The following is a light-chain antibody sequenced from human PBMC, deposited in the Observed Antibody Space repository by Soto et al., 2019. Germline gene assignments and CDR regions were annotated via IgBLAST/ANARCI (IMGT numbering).Light chain of an antibody. CDR3: CSYAGSSTVI. V-gene: IGLV2-23*01. Sequence: QSVLTQPASVSGSPGQSITISCTGTSSDVGTYNLVSWYQQYPGKAPKLMIYEASKRPSGVSNRFSGSKSGNTASLTISGLPAEDEADYYCCSYAGSSTVIFGGGTKLTVL. CDR2: EAS. CDR1: SSDVGTYNL. J-gene: IGLJ2*01.